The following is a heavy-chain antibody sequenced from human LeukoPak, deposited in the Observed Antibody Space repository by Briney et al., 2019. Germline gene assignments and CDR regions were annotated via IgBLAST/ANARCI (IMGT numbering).Heavy chain of an antibody. J-gene: IGHJ4*02. D-gene: IGHD3-3*01. V-gene: IGHV3-21*01. Sequence: SGGSLRLSCAASGFTFSSYSMNWVRQAPGKGLGWVSSISSSSSYIYYADSVKGRFTISRDNAKNSLYLQMNSLRAEDTAVYYCARDAAPYDFWSGYYRNYFDYWGQGTLVTVSS. CDR1: GFTFSSYS. CDR3: ARDAAPYDFWSGYYRNYFDY. CDR2: ISSSSSYI.